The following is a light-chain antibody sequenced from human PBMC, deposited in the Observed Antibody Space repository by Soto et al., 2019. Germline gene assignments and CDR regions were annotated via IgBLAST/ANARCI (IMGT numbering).Light chain of an antibody. CDR2: DVS. CDR3: SSYTSSSTPFYV. J-gene: IGLJ1*01. Sequence: QSVLTQPASVSVSPGQSITISCTGTSSDVGGYNYVSWYQQHPGKAPKLMIYDVSNRPSGVSNRFSGSKSGNTASLTISGLQAEDEADYYCSSYTSSSTPFYVFGTGTKSPS. CDR1: SSDVGGYNY. V-gene: IGLV2-14*01.